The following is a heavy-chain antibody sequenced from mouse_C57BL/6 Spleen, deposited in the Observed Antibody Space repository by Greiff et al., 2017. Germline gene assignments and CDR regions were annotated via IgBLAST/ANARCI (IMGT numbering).Heavy chain of an antibody. CDR2: IYPGSGST. J-gene: IGHJ2*01. D-gene: IGHD1-1*01. CDR1: GYTFTSYW. CDR3: ARSWYYGSSSYYFDY. Sequence: VQLQQPGAELVKPGASVKMSCKASGYTFTSYWITWVKQRPGQGLEWIGDIYPGSGSTNYNEKFKSKATLTVDTSSSTAYMQFSSLTSEDSAVYYCARSWYYGSSSYYFDYWGQGTTLTVSS. V-gene: IGHV1-55*01.